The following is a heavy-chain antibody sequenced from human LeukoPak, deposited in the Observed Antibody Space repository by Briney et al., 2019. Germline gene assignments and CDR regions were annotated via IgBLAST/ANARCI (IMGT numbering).Heavy chain of an antibody. Sequence: ASVKVSCKASGYTFTSYGISWVRQAPGQGLEWMGWISAYNGNTNYAQKLQGRVTMTTDTSTSTAYMELRSLRSDDTAVYYCARGVVVVPAAMPASGNWFDPWGQGTLVTASS. V-gene: IGHV1-18*01. CDR3: ARGVVVVPAAMPASGNWFDP. CDR2: ISAYNGNT. CDR1: GYTFTSYG. D-gene: IGHD2-2*01. J-gene: IGHJ5*02.